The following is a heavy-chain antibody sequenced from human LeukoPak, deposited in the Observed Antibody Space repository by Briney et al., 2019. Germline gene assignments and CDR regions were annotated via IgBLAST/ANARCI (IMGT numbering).Heavy chain of an antibody. CDR2: IYPGDSDT. V-gene: IGHV5-51*01. J-gene: IGHJ3*02. CDR1: GYSFTSYW. CDR3: ASIAVAGRGLDAFDI. D-gene: IGHD6-19*01. Sequence: GESLQISCKGSGYSFTSYWIGWVRQMPGKGLEWMGIIYPGDSDTRYSPSFQGQVTISADKSISTAYLQWSSLKASDTAMYYCASIAVAGRGLDAFDIWGQGTMVTVSS.